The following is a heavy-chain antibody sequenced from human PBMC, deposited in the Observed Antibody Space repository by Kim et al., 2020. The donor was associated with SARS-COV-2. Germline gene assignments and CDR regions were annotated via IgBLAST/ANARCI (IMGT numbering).Heavy chain of an antibody. V-gene: IGHV3-30-3*01. CDR2: ISYDGRNK. CDR3: ARGNYYESLSLSDYYNGMDV. CDR1: GLSFGSAA. D-gene: IGHD3-22*01. Sequence: GGSLRLSCAASGLSFGSAAMNWVRQAPGKGLEWVAVISYDGRNKEYADSVKGRFTISSDNPKSTLYLQMNSLRAEDTAVYYCARGNYYESLSLSDYYNGMDVWGQGTTVTVSS. J-gene: IGHJ6*02.